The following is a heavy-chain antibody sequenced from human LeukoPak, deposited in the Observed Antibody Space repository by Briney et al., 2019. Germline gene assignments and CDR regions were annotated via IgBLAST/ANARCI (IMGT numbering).Heavy chain of an antibody. CDR1: GFIFSNYA. CDR2: ISFDATRS. CDR3: ARASLPGGAHCCSGRCYELDY. Sequence: GGSLRLSCRASGFIFSNYAMHWVRQAPGKGLEWVAVISFDATRSGYADSVQGRFTISRDNSKDTLYLQMSSLRDEDTAVYFCARASLPGGAHCCSGRCYELDYWGRGTLVTVSS. V-gene: IGHV3-30*04. D-gene: IGHD2-15*01. J-gene: IGHJ4*02.